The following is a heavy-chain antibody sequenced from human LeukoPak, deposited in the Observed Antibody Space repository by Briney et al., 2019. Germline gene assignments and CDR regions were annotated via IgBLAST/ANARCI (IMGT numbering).Heavy chain of an antibody. J-gene: IGHJ4*02. D-gene: IGHD3-9*01. Sequence: PGGSLRLSCAASGFTFSNYDMSWVRQAPGKGLEWVSAIHGSGGSSYYADYVKGRFTVTRNNSKNTLYLQMNSLRAEDTALYYCAKWGDYDVLTGYYVPDYWGQGTLVTVSS. CDR3: AKWGDYDVLTGYYVPDY. V-gene: IGHV3-23*01. CDR1: GFTFSNYD. CDR2: IHGSGGSS.